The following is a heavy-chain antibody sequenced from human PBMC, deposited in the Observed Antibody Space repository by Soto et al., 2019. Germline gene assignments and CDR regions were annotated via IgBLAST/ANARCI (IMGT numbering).Heavy chain of an antibody. Sequence: SETLSLTCTVSGASVSSGSYHWSWIRQSPGKGLEWIGYIHYSGSTDYNPSLKSRVSISIDTSKNQFSLRLSSMTAADSAVYYCARVRGDYHNWFDLWGKGTLVTVSS. V-gene: IGHV4-61*01. D-gene: IGHD3-16*01. CDR1: GASVSSGSYH. J-gene: IGHJ5*02. CDR3: ARVRGDYHNWFDL. CDR2: IHYSGST.